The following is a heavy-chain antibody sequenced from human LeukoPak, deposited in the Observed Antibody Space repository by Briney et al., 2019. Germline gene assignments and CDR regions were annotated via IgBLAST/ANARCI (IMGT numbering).Heavy chain of an antibody. J-gene: IGHJ5*02. CDR3: ASREKDYDFWGGWSNWFDP. V-gene: IGHV4-34*01. Sequence: SETLSLTCAVYGWSFSSYYWSWIRQPPGKGLEWIGEINHSGSTNYNPSLKSRVTISVDTSKNQFSLKLSSVTAADTAVYYCASREKDYDFWGGWSNWFDPWGQGTLVTVSS. D-gene: IGHD3-3*01. CDR1: GWSFSSYY. CDR2: INHSGST.